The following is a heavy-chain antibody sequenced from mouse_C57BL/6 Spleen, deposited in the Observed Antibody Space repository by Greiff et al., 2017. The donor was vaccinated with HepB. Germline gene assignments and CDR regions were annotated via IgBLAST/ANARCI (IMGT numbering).Heavy chain of an antibody. CDR2: ISYDGSN. CDR1: GYSITSGYY. D-gene: IGHD1-1*01. Sequence: VQLKQSGPGLVKPSQSLSLTCSVTGYSITSGYYWNWIRQFPGNKLEWMGYISYDGSNNYNPSLKNRISITRDTSKNQFFLKLNSVTTEDTATYYCAREKFITLDYWGQGTTLTVSS. CDR3: AREKFITLDY. V-gene: IGHV3-6*01. J-gene: IGHJ2*01.